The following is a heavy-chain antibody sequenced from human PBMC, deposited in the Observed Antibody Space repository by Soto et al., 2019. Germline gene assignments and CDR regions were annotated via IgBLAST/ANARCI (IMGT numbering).Heavy chain of an antibody. Sequence: QVQLVQSGAEVKKPGSSVKVSCKASGGTFSRYSITWVRQAPGHGLEWIGRIIPIFGIASYAKKFQGRVTITADESTSTAYMELSSLRSDDTAVYYCAREDRDRETGLVPAAIAGMDVWGQGTTVTVSS. D-gene: IGHD2-2*01. V-gene: IGHV1-69*08. J-gene: IGHJ6*02. CDR1: GGTFSRYS. CDR3: AREDRDRETGLVPAAIAGMDV. CDR2: IIPIFGIA.